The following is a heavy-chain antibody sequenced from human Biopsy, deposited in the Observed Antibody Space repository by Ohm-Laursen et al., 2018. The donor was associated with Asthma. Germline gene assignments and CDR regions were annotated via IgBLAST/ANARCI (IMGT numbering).Heavy chain of an antibody. CDR1: GFTFNSFG. D-gene: IGHD3-3*01. V-gene: IGHV3-30*03. CDR3: ASRGGDFWSGYYMDY. Sequence: SLRLSCAASGFTFNSFGMHWVRQVPGKGPEWVALISFDGRYEYYADSVKGRFTISRDNPMKRLYLQMSSLTAEDTAVYYCASRGGDFWSGYYMDYWGQGTLVTVSS. CDR2: ISFDGRYE. J-gene: IGHJ4*02.